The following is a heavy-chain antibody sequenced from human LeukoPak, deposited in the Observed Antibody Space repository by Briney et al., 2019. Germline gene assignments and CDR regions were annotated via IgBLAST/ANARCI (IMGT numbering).Heavy chain of an antibody. CDR3: ARDGSRVAHRPELYFDY. CDR2: INAGNGNT. J-gene: IGHJ4*02. Sequence: ASVKVSCKASGYTFTSYAMHWVRQAPGQRLEWMGWINAGNGNTKYSQKFQGRVTITRDTSASTAYMELSRLRSDDTAVYYCARDGSRVAHRPELYFDYWGQGTLVTVSS. V-gene: IGHV1-3*01. CDR1: GYTFTSYA. D-gene: IGHD1-26*01.